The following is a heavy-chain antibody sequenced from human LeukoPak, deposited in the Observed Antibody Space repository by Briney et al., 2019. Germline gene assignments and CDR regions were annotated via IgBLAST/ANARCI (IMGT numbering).Heavy chain of an antibody. D-gene: IGHD4-23*01. Sequence: GASVKVSCKASGYTFTSYDINWVRQATGQGLEWMGWMNPNSGNTGYAQKFQGRVTMTRNTSISTAYMELSSLRSEDTAVYYCARGLRYGGIYYFDYWGQGTLVTGSS. J-gene: IGHJ4*02. CDR2: MNPNSGNT. CDR1: GYTFTSYD. CDR3: ARGLRYGGIYYFDY. V-gene: IGHV1-8*01.